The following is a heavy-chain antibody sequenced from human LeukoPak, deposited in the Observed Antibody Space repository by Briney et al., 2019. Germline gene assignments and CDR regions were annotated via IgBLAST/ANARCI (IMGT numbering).Heavy chain of an antibody. CDR2: ISSNGGSI. V-gene: IGHV3-64*01. CDR3: ARDTCGCGSGWHLYWYFDL. CDR1: GFTFSDYA. Sequence: GGSLRLSCAASGFTFSDYAMHWVRQAPGKELEYVSAISSNGGSIHYANPVKGRFTISRDNSKNTLYLQMDSLRAEDMAVYYCARDTCGCGSGWHLYWYFDLWGRGTLVTVSS. J-gene: IGHJ2*01. D-gene: IGHD6-19*01.